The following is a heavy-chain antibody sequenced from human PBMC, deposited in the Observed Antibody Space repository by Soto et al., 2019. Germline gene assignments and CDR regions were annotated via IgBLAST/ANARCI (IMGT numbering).Heavy chain of an antibody. D-gene: IGHD2-21*02. Sequence: GGSLRLSCAASGFTFSSYAMHWVRQAPGKGLECVAVISYDGSNKYYADSVKGRFTISRDNSKNTLYLQMNSLRAEDTAVYYCARAIVVVTAAPDYWGQGTLVTVYS. CDR3: ARAIVVVTAAPDY. V-gene: IGHV3-30-3*01. CDR2: ISYDGSNK. J-gene: IGHJ4*02. CDR1: GFTFSSYA.